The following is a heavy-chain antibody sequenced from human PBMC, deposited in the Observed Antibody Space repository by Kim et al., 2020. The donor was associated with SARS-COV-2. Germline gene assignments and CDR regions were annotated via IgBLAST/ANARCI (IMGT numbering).Heavy chain of an antibody. CDR1: GYRLTNFG. V-gene: IGHV1-18*01. CDR3: ARLGRDIKFLSDS. J-gene: IGHJ4*02. CDR2: IIPSSGNT. Sequence: ASVKVSCKASGYRLTNFGLSWVRQAPGQGLEWMGWIIPSSGNTKYAQKLQGRVTMTADTSTSTAYLELRSLTSDDTAVYYCARLGRDIKFLSDSWGQGTLVTVSS.